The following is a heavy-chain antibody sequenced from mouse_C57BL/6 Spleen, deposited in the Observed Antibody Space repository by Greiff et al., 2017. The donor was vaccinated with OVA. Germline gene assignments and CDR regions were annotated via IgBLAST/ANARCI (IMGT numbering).Heavy chain of an antibody. V-gene: IGHV1-77*01. Sequence: QVHVKQSGAELVKPGASVKISCKASGYTFTDYYITWVTQRPGQGLEWIGKIGPGSGSSYYNEKFRGKATLTADKSSSTAYMQLRSLTTEDSAVYFWASPLTGTWYFDVWGTGTTVTVSS. CDR3: ASPLTGTWYFDV. D-gene: IGHD4-1*01. J-gene: IGHJ1*03. CDR2: IGPGSGSS. CDR1: GYTFTDYY.